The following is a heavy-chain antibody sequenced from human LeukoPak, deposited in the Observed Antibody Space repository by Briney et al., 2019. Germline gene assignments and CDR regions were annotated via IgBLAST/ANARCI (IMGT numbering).Heavy chain of an antibody. V-gene: IGHV3-66*04. CDR3: ARLAGDGLPLFDD. Sequence: PGGSLRLSCAASGFTFSSYAMSWVRQAPGKGLEWVSVFYSGGSTFYADSVKGRFIIPRDTSRNTLDLQMTSLRTEDTAVYYCARLAGDGLPLFDDWGQGTLVTVSS. CDR1: GFTFSSYA. CDR2: FYSGGST. D-gene: IGHD5-24*01. J-gene: IGHJ4*02.